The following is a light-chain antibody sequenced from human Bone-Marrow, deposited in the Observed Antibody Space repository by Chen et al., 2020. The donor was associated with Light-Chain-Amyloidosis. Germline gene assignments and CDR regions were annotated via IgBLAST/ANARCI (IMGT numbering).Light chain of an antibody. CDR3: QQYNNWPPWT. V-gene: IGKV3-15*01. CDR2: GAS. CDR1: QSVSSN. J-gene: IGKJ2*02. Sequence: EIVMTQSPATLSVSPGERATLSCRASQSVSSNLTWYQQKPGQAPRLLIYGASTRATGIPARFSGSESGTECTLTISSLQSEDFAVYYCQQYNNWPPWTFGQGTKLEIK.